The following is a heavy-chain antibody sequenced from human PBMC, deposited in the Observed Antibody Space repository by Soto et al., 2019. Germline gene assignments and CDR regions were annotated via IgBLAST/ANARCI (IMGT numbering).Heavy chain of an antibody. V-gene: IGHV3-30-3*01. CDR2: ISYDGSNK. CDR3: ARDSEYQLLILYYYYGMDV. D-gene: IGHD2-2*01. Sequence: PGGSLRVSCAASGFTFSSYAMHWVRQAPGKGLEWVAVISYDGSNKYYADSVKGRFTISRDNSKNTLYLQMNSLRAEDTAVYYCARDSEYQLLILYYYYGMDVWGQGTTVTV. J-gene: IGHJ6*02. CDR1: GFTFSSYA.